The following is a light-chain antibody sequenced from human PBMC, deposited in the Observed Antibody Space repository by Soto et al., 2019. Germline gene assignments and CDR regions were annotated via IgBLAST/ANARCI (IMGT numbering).Light chain of an antibody. Sequence: QSALTQPPSESGSPGQSVTISCTGTSSDVGGYNYVSWYHQHPGKAPKLLIYEVSKRPSGVPDRFSGSKSDNTASLTVYGLQAGVLDDYYCISYSCRDHLVFGGGTKMPVL. CDR3: ISYSCRDHLV. CDR2: EVS. V-gene: IGLV2-8*01. CDR1: SSDVGGYNY. J-gene: IGLJ2*01.